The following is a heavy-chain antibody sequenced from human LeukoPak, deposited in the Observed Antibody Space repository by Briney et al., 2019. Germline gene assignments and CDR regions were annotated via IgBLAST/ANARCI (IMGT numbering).Heavy chain of an antibody. V-gene: IGHV1-18*04. J-gene: IGHJ4*02. CDR3: ARDGYFDC. CDR2: ISAHNGNI. Sequence: ASVKVSCKASGYTFTSYGISWVRQAPGQGLEWMGWISAHNGNINYAQKLQGRVTMTKDTSTNTAYMELRSLTSDDTAVYYCARDGYFDCWGQGTLVTGSS. CDR1: GYTFTSYG.